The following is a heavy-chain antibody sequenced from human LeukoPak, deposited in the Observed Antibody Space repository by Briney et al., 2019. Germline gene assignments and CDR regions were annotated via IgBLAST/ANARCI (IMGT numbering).Heavy chain of an antibody. Sequence: ASVKVSCKASGYTFTGYCMHWVRQAPGQGLEWMGWINPNSGGTNYAQKFQGRVTMTRDTSISTAYMELSRLRSDDTAVYYCARAVTHYYGSGRPAHFDYWGQGTLVTVSS. CDR1: GYTFTGYC. V-gene: IGHV1-2*02. D-gene: IGHD3-10*01. J-gene: IGHJ4*02. CDR2: INPNSGGT. CDR3: ARAVTHYYGSGRPAHFDY.